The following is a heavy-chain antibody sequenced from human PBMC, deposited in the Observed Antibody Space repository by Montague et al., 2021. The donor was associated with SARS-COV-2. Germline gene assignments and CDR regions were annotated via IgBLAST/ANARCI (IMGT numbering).Heavy chain of an antibody. CDR2: IYYSGSS. V-gene: IGHV4-31*03. Sequence: TLSLTCTVSGGSISSGSYYWSWTRQPPGKGLEWIGYIYYSGSSYYNPSLKSRVTISVDTSKNQFSLRLSSVTAADTAVYYCARARTSWIVVVKEFDYWGQGTLVTVSS. D-gene: IGHD2-21*01. J-gene: IGHJ4*02. CDR3: ARARTSWIVVVKEFDY. CDR1: GGSISSGSYY.